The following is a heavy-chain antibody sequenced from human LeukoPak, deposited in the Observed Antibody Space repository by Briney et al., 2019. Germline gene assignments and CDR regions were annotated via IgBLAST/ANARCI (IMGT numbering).Heavy chain of an antibody. D-gene: IGHD1-26*01. CDR1: GFTFSSYP. Sequence: PGGSLRLSCAASGFTFSSYPMNWVRQAPGKGLEWVSYISSGSRTIYYADSVKGRFTISRDNAKNTLYLQMNSLRAEDTAVYYCARDHDLGGRYSGSYLRSGESTRVPDYWGQGTLVTVSS. V-gene: IGHV3-48*04. CDR2: ISSGSRTI. J-gene: IGHJ4*02. CDR3: ARDHDLGGRYSGSYLRSGESTRVPDY.